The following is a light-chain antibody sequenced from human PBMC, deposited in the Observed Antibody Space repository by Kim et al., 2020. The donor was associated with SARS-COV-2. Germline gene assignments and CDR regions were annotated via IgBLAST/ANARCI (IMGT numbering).Light chain of an antibody. V-gene: IGKV3-15*01. Sequence: EIVMTHSPATLSVSPGERATLSCRASQSVSSNLAWYQQKPGQAPRLLIYGASTRATGIPARFSGSGSGTEFTLTISSLQSEDFAIYYCQKYNNWPQTFGQGTKVDIK. CDR1: QSVSSN. CDR3: QKYNNWPQT. J-gene: IGKJ1*01. CDR2: GAS.